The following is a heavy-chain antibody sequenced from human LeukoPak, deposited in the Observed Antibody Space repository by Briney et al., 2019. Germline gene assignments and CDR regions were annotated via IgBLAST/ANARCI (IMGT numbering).Heavy chain of an antibody. CDR2: IYPGDSDT. Sequence: GESLKISCKGSGYSFTSYWIGWVRQMPGKGLEWMGIIYPGDSDTRYSPSFQGQVTISADKSISTAYLQWSSLKASDTAMYYCARSSSSWSDYYYYMDVWGKGTTVTVSS. V-gene: IGHV5-51*01. CDR3: ARSSSSWSDYYYYMDV. CDR1: GYSFTSYW. D-gene: IGHD6-13*01. J-gene: IGHJ6*03.